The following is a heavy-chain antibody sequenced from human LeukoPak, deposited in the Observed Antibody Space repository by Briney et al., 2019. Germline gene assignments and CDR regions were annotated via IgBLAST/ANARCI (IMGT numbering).Heavy chain of an antibody. V-gene: IGHV3-11*04. Sequence: GGSLRLSCAASGFTFSDYNMRWIRQAPGKGLEWVSSISRSGSTKYYADSVKGRFTISRDNAKNSLFLQMNSLRAEDTAVYYCARDGAASYYYYYMDVWGKGTTVTVSS. D-gene: IGHD3-16*01. CDR2: ISRSGSTK. CDR1: GFTFSDYN. J-gene: IGHJ6*03. CDR3: ARDGAASYYYYYMDV.